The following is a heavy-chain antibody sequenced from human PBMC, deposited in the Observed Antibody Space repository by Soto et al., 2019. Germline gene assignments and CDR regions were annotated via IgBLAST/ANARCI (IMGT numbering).Heavy chain of an antibody. V-gene: IGHV3-53*01. CDR3: ARHRHPRGTVGATSPLDP. J-gene: IGHJ5*02. CDR1: GFSVSSNY. D-gene: IGHD1-26*01. Sequence: VGSLRLSCAISGFSVSSNYLSWVRHAPGKGLEWVSVHYSGGSTYYADSVQGRFTISRDKSNNTLYLQMRRVRAEDTAVYFCARHRHPRGTVGATSPLDPWGQGTQVTVSP. CDR2: HYSGGST.